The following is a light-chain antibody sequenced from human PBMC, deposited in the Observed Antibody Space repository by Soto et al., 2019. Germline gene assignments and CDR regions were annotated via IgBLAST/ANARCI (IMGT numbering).Light chain of an antibody. V-gene: IGLV2-14*01. CDR2: DVT. J-gene: IGLJ1*01. CDR3: CSYTTSNTRQIV. Sequence: QSLLTQPASVSGSPGQSITISCTGTSSDIGGYNYVSWYQQQPGKAPKFMIYDVTNRPSGVSNRFPGSKSGNTASLTISGLQAEDEADYYCCSYTTSNTRQIVFGTGTKVTVL. CDR1: SSDIGGYNY.